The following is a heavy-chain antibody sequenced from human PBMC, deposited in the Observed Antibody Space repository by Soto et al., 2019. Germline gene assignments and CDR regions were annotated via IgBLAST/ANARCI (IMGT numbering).Heavy chain of an antibody. CDR1: GYTLTSYY. CDR2: INPSGGST. J-gene: IGHJ3*02. CDR3: ARALRSGLLPDDAFDI. V-gene: IGHV1-46*03. Sequence: ASVKVSCKASGYTLTSYYRHWVRQAPGQGLEWMGIINPSGGSTSYAQKFQGRVTMTRDTSTSTVYMELSSLRSEDTAVYYCARALRSGLLPDDAFDIWGQGTMVTVSS. D-gene: IGHD2-15*01.